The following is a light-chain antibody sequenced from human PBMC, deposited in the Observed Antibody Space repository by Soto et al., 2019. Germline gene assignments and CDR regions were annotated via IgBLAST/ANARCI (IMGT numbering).Light chain of an antibody. CDR1: SSDVGGYNH. Sequence: QSALTQPASVSGSPGQAITISCTGTSSDVGGYNHVSWYQQHPGKAPKLMIYEGSKRPSGVSDRFSGSKSGNTASLTISGLQAEDEADYYCCSYAGSSIVVFGGGTKVTVL. J-gene: IGLJ2*01. CDR3: CSYAGSSIVV. CDR2: EGS. V-gene: IGLV2-23*01.